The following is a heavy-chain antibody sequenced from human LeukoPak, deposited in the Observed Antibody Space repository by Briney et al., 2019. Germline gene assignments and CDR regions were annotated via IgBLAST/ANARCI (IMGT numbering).Heavy chain of an antibody. D-gene: IGHD4/OR15-4a*01. Sequence: GGSLRLSCAASGFTVSSNYMSWVRQAPGKGLKWVSVIYSGGSTYYADSVKGRFTISRDNSKNTLYLQMNSLRAEDTAVYYCAREDYGTYMDVWGKGTTVTISS. CDR3: AREDYGTYMDV. CDR1: GFTVSSNY. J-gene: IGHJ6*03. V-gene: IGHV3-53*01. CDR2: IYSGGST.